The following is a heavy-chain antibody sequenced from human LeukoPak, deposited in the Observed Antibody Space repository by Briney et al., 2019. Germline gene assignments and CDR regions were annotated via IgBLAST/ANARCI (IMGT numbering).Heavy chain of an antibody. J-gene: IGHJ6*03. Sequence: PGGSLRLSCAASGFTFSTYTMNWVREAPGKGLEWVSYISSSGSTIYYADSAKGRFTISRDNAKKQLYLQMNNPRAQDTAVYYCARDTVVVVAATAAKNYYYYIDVWGKGTTVTVSS. CDR3: ARDTVVVVAATAAKNYYYYIDV. CDR1: GFTFSTYT. V-gene: IGHV3-48*01. D-gene: IGHD2-15*01. CDR2: ISSSGSTI.